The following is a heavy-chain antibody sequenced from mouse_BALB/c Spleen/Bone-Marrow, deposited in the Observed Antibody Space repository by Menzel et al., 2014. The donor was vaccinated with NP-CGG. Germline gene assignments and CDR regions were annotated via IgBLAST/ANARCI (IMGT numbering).Heavy chain of an antibody. Sequence: VQLQQSGAELVKPGASVKLSCTASGLNIKDTYMHWVKQRPEQGLEWIGRIDPANGNTKYDPKFQGKATITADTSSNTAYLQLSGLTSEDTAVYYCASYRYAWYFDVWGAGTTVTVSS. CDR3: ASYRYAWYFDV. CDR2: IDPANGNT. J-gene: IGHJ1*01. D-gene: IGHD2-14*01. CDR1: GLNIKDTY. V-gene: IGHV14-3*02.